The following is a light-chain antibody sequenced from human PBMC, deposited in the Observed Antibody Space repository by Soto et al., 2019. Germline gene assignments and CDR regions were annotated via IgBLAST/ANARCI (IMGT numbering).Light chain of an antibody. J-gene: IGKJ5*01. CDR1: QGTSSY. Sequence: DIQLTQSPAFLSASVGDRVTITCRASQGTSSYLAWFQQKPGRAPKLLIYGASTLQRGVPARFSGSGSGTDFTLTISNLQPEDFATYYCQQLNAYPLTFGQGTRLEI. V-gene: IGKV1-9*01. CDR2: GAS. CDR3: QQLNAYPLT.